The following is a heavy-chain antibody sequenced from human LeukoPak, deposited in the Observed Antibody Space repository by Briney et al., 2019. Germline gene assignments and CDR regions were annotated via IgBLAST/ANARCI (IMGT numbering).Heavy chain of an antibody. J-gene: IGHJ6*02. V-gene: IGHV3-53*04. Sequence: GGSLRLSCAASGLTVSSNYMSWVRQAPGKGLEWVSVIYSGGSTYYADSVKGRFTISRHNSKNTLYLQMNSLRAEDTAVYYCARDPSPIWFGEYGMDVWSQGTTVTVSS. CDR3: ARDPSPIWFGEYGMDV. CDR1: GLTVSSNY. D-gene: IGHD3-10*01. CDR2: IYSGGST.